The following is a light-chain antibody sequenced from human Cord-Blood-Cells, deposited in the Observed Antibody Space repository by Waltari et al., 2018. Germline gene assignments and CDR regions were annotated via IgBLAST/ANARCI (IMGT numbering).Light chain of an antibody. Sequence: EIVLTQSPATLSLSPGARATLSCRASQSVSSYLAWYQQKPGQGPRLLIYDASNRATXIPARFSGSGSGTDFTLAISSLEPEDFAVYYCQQRSNWPWTFGPGTKVDIK. CDR2: DAS. V-gene: IGKV3-11*01. CDR1: QSVSSY. CDR3: QQRSNWPWT. J-gene: IGKJ3*01.